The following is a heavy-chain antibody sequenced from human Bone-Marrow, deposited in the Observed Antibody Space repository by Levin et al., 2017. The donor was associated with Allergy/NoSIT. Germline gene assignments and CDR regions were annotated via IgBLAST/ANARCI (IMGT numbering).Heavy chain of an antibody. J-gene: IGHJ6*02. V-gene: IGHV1-69*13. CDR3: AREGGSGSYLWAYYYYYGMDV. D-gene: IGHD3-10*01. Sequence: GASVKVSCKASGGTFSSYAISWVRQAPGQGLEWMGGIIPIFGTANYAQKFQGRVTITADESTSTAYMELSSLRSEDTAVYYCAREGGSGSYLWAYYYYYGMDVWGQGTTVTVSS. CDR1: GGTFSSYA. CDR2: IIPIFGTA.